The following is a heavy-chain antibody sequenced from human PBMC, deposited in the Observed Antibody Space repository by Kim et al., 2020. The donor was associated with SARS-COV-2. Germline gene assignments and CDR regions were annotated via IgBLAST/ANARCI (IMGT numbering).Heavy chain of an antibody. CDR3: ARDLRHYYYGMDV. Sequence: YYGDSWKGRFTNTREDAKNSLYLQMNSLRAEDTAVYYCARDLRHYYYGMDVWGQGTTVTVSS. J-gene: IGHJ6*02. V-gene: IGHV3-21*01.